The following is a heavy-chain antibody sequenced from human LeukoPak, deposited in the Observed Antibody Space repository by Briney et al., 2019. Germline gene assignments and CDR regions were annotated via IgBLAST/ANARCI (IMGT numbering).Heavy chain of an antibody. CDR3: TRGAYGDYGRGY. Sequence: GGSLRLSCVASGFTFSSFEMNWVRQAPGKGLEWVSYIYKNGGTTYYADSVKGRFTISRDNAKNSLYLQMNSLRAEDTAVYYCTRGAYGDYGRGYWGQGTLVTVSS. CDR1: GFTFSSFE. D-gene: IGHD4-17*01. V-gene: IGHV3-48*03. CDR2: IYKNGGTT. J-gene: IGHJ4*02.